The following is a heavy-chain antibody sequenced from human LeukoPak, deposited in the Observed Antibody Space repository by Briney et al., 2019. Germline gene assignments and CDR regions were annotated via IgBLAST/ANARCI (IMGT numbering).Heavy chain of an antibody. Sequence: SETLSLTCAVYGGSFSGYYWSWIRQPPGKGLEWIGEINHSGSTNYNPSLKSRVTISVDTSKNQFSLKLRSVTATDTAVYYCARISSSNWYNERGAFDVWGQGTMVTVSS. CDR3: ARISSSNWYNERGAFDV. J-gene: IGHJ3*01. D-gene: IGHD6-13*01. V-gene: IGHV4-34*01. CDR2: INHSGST. CDR1: GGSFSGYY.